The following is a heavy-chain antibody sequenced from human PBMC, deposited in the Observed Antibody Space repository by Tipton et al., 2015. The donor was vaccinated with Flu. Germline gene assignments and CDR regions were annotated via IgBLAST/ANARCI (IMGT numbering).Heavy chain of an antibody. V-gene: IGHV1-46*01. CDR1: GYTFTSYY. CDR3: ARDSITMVRRGQGGGYYYYGMYI. CDR2: INPSGGST. D-gene: IGHD3-10*01. Sequence: QLVQSGAEVKKPGASVKVSCKASGYTFTSYYMHWVRQAPGQGLEWMGIINPSGGSTSYAQKFQGRVTMTRDTSTSTVYMELSSLRSEDTAVYYCARDSITMVRRGQGGGYYYYGMYIWGQGTTVTVAS. J-gene: IGHJ6*02.